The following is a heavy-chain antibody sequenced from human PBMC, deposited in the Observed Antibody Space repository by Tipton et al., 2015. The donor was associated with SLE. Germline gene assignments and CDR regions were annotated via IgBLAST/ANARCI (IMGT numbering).Heavy chain of an antibody. J-gene: IGHJ6*03. D-gene: IGHD3-10*01. V-gene: IGHV4-59*08. Sequence: LRLSCTVSGGSISSYYWSWIRQPPGKGLEWIGYIYHSGSTYYNPSLKSRVTISVDTSKNQFSLKLSSVTAADTAVYYCARALSGGYYYYYMDVWGKGTTVTVSS. CDR2: IYHSGST. CDR1: GGSISSYY. CDR3: ARALSGGYYYYYMDV.